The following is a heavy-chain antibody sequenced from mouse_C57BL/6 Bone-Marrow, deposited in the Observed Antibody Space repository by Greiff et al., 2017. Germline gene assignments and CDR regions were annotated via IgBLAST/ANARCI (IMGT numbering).Heavy chain of an antibody. Sequence: QVQLQQPGAELVKPGASVKMSCKASGYTFTSYRITWVKQRPGQGLEWIGDIYPGCGSTNYNQKFKSKATLTVDPSSTTADMKRSSLTSEDSAVYDCALDSFPFAYWGQGTLVTVSA. CDR2: IYPGCGST. J-gene: IGHJ3*01. CDR3: ALDSFPFAY. V-gene: IGHV1-55*01. CDR1: GYTFTSYR. D-gene: IGHD3-2*01.